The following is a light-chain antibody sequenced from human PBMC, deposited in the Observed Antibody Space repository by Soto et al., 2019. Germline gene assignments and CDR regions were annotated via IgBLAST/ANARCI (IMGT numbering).Light chain of an antibody. CDR2: EVS. V-gene: IGLV2-23*02. Sequence: QSALTQPASVSGSPGQSITISCTGTSSDVGSYNLVSWYQQHPGKAPKLMIYEVSKRPSGVSNRFSGPKSGNTASLTISGLQAEDEADYYCCSYAGSSTLVVFGGGTKVTVL. CDR1: SSDVGSYNL. CDR3: CSYAGSSTLVV. J-gene: IGLJ2*01.